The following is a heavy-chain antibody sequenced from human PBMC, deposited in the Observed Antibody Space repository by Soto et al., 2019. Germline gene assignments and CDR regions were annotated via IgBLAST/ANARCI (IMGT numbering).Heavy chain of an antibody. V-gene: IGHV1-69*06. CDR3: AATVRGVTPFNFDY. D-gene: IGHD3-10*01. CDR1: GGTFSSYA. J-gene: IGHJ4*02. Sequence: QVQLVQSGAEVKEPGSSVKVSCKASGGTFSSYAISWVRQAPGQGLEWMGGIIPIFGTANYAQKFQGRVTITADKSTSTAYMELSSLRSEDTAVYYCAATVRGVTPFNFDYWGQGTLVTVSS. CDR2: IIPIFGTA.